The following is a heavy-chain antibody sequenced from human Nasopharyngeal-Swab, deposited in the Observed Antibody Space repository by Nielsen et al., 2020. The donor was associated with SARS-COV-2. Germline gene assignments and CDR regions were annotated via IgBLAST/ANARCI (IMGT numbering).Heavy chain of an antibody. CDR2: IWYDGSNK. D-gene: IGHD6-19*01. V-gene: IGHV3-33*08. Sequence: GESLKISCVASGFTFSSYGMHWVRQAPGKGPEWVAVIWYDGSNKYYADSVKGRFTISRDNSKNTLYLQMNSLRAEDTAVYYCAREEMVGQWLERGYWGQGTLVTVSS. CDR1: GFTFSSYG. CDR3: AREEMVGQWLERGY. J-gene: IGHJ4*02.